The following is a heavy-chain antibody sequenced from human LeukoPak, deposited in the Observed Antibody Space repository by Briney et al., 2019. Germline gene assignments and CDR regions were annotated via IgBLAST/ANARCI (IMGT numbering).Heavy chain of an antibody. V-gene: IGHV1-2*02. J-gene: IGHJ4*02. CDR2: INPNSCGT. CDR3: AGMVRGALMDY. D-gene: IGHD3-10*01. CDR1: GYTFTGYY. Sequence: ASVNVSCKSSGYTFTGYYMHWVRQAPGQGREWMGWINPNSCGTNYAQKFQGRVTITRDTSISTAYMELSRLRSDDTAVYYCAGMVRGALMDYWGQGTLVPVSS.